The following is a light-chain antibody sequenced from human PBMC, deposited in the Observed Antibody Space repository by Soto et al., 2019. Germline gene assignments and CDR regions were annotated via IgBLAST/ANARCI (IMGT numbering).Light chain of an antibody. J-gene: IGLJ3*02. V-gene: IGLV2-14*01. CDR3: SSWTSRTTQV. CDR2: EVN. Sequence: QSVLTQSASVSGSPGQSITISCTGTSSDVGGYNFVSWYQQYPGKAPKLMIYEVNNRPSGVSNRFSGSKSGNTASLTISGLRAEDEADYYCSSWTSRTTQVLGGGTKVTVL. CDR1: SSDVGGYNF.